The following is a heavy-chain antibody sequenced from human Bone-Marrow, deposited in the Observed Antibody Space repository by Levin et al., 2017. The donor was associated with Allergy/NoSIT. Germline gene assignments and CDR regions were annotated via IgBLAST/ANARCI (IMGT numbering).Heavy chain of an antibody. D-gene: IGHD6-13*01. Sequence: GGSLRLSCAASGFTLSYNYMTWVRQAPGKGLEWVSLMYSGGNTYYADSVKGRFTISRDNSKNTLYLQMNSLRAEDTAVYYCARSESSSWPYGDYWGRGTLVTVSS. CDR1: GFTLSYNY. CDR3: ARSESSSWPYGDY. J-gene: IGHJ4*02. CDR2: MYSGGNT. V-gene: IGHV3-53*01.